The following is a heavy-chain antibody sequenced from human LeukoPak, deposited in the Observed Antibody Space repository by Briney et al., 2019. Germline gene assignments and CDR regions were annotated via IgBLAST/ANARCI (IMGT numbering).Heavy chain of an antibody. V-gene: IGHV3-33*01. CDR2: IWYDGSIK. CDR3: ARGDYGDYNFPFDY. D-gene: IGHD4-17*01. CDR1: AFTFSTYG. J-gene: IGHJ4*02. Sequence: PGRSLRLSCAASAFTFSTYGMHWVRQAPGKGLEWVAVIWYDGSIKYYADSVKGRFTISRDNAKDSLYLQMSSLRAEDTAVYYCARGDYGDYNFPFDYWGQGTLVTVSS.